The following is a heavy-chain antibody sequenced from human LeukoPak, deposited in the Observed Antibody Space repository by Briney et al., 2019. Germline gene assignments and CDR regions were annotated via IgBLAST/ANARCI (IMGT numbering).Heavy chain of an antibody. J-gene: IGHJ4*02. CDR1: GFTFGDYD. V-gene: IGHV3-49*03. CDR2: IRSKAYGGTT. Sequence: PGGSLRLSCTASGFTFGDYDMSWFRQAPGKGLEWVCFIRSKAYGGTTEYAASVKGRFTISRDDSKSIAYLQMNSLKTEDTAVYYCTRGGDIVVVVAATLDYWGQGTLVTVSS. D-gene: IGHD2-15*01. CDR3: TRGGDIVVVVAATLDY.